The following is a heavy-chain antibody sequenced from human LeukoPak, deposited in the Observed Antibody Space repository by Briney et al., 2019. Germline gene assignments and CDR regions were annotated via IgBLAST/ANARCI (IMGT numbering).Heavy chain of an antibody. CDR1: NGSISNYY. D-gene: IGHD6-13*01. Sequence: SETLSLTCIVSNGSISNYYWSWIRQPPGKGLEWIGYIYYSGSTNDNPSLKSRLTISVDTSKNQFSLRLNSVTAADTAVYYCARAAYSVNWFDPWGQGTLVTVSS. J-gene: IGHJ5*02. V-gene: IGHV4-59*12. CDR2: IYYSGST. CDR3: ARAAYSVNWFDP.